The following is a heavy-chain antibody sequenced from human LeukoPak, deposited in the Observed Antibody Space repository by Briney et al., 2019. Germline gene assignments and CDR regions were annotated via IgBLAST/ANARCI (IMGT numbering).Heavy chain of an antibody. CDR1: GGSISSYY. CDR3: ARDWYYYDSSGNAFDI. V-gene: IGHV4-4*07. Sequence: KASETLSLTCTVSGGSISSYYWSWIRQPAGKGLEWIGRIYTSGSTNYNPSLKSRVTMSVDTSKNQFSLKLSSVTAADTAVYYCARDWYYYDSSGNAFDIWGQGTMVTVSS. D-gene: IGHD3-22*01. CDR2: IYTSGST. J-gene: IGHJ3*02.